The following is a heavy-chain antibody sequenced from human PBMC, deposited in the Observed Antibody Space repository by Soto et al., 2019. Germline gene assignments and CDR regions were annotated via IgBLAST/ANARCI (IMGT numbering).Heavy chain of an antibody. V-gene: IGHV4-31*11. CDR2: IYYSGST. J-gene: IGHJ6*02. D-gene: IGHD2-2*01. CDR1: GGSMSSGGYY. CDR3: ARDRTPPAANSGMDV. Sequence: SGTLSLTCAVSGGSMSSGGYYWSWIRQHPGKGLEWIGYIYYSGSTYYNPSLKSRVTISVDTSKNQFSLKLSSVTAADTAVYYCARDRTPPAANSGMDVWGQGTTVTVSS.